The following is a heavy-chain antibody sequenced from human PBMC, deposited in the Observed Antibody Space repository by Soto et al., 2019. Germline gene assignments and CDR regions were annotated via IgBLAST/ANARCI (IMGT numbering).Heavy chain of an antibody. CDR3: ARPMWATLTIAIGYY. D-gene: IGHD3-3*01. V-gene: IGHV3-30-3*01. CDR1: GFTFSSYA. J-gene: IGHJ4*02. CDR2: ISYGGSNK. Sequence: PGGSLRLSCAASGFTFSSYAMHWVRQAPGKGLEWVAVISYGGSNKYYADSVEGRFTISRDNSKNTLYLQMNSLRAEDTAVYYCARPMWATLTIAIGYYWGQGTLVTVSS.